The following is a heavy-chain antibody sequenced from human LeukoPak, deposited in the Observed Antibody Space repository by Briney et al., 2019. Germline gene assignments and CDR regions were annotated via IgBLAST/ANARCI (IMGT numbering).Heavy chain of an antibody. CDR3: ARNAYYSADY. Sequence: SETLSLICDVSGGSISSGYWWSWVRQPPGKGLEWIGEIHHGGSTNYNPSLKSRVTISVDKSMNQFSVMLTPVTAADTAVYYCARNAYYSADYWGQGTLVTVSS. D-gene: IGHD2/OR15-2a*01. V-gene: IGHV4-4*02. J-gene: IGHJ4*02. CDR2: IHHGGST. CDR1: GGSISSGYW.